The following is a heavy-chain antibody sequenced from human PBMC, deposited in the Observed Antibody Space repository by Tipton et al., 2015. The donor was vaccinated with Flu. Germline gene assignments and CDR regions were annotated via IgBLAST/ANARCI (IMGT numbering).Heavy chain of an antibody. V-gene: IGHV3-7*03. J-gene: IGHJ4*02. CDR3: ARDDFLVPSALRY. CDR1: GFTFRTYW. Sequence: SLRLSCEASGFTFRTYWMNWVRQAPGKGLEWVAIIKQDGSETFYVDSVKGRFIVSRDNAKNSLFLQLSSLTADDTAVYFCARDDFLVPSALRYWGQGILVTVSS. CDR2: IKQDGSET. D-gene: IGHD3/OR15-3a*01.